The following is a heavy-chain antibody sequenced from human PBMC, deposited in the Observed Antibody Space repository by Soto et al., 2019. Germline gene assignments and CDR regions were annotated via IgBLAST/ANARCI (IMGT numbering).Heavy chain of an antibody. CDR2: ISYDGSNK. CDR1: GFTFSSYG. Sequence: GGSLRLSCAASGFTFSSYGMHWVRQAPGKGLEWVAVISYDGSNKYYADSVKGRFTISRDNSKNTLYLQMNSLRAEDTAVYYCAKIDPYSSGWYYFDYWGQGTLVTPSS. V-gene: IGHV3-30*18. CDR3: AKIDPYSSGWYYFDY. D-gene: IGHD6-19*01. J-gene: IGHJ4*02.